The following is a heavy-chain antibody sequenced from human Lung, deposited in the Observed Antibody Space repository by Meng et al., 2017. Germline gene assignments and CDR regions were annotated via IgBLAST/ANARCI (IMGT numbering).Heavy chain of an antibody. CDR3: ARGPTTMAHDFDY. CDR2: INHSGST. CDR1: GGSFSDYY. D-gene: IGHD4-11*01. J-gene: IGHJ4*02. V-gene: IGHV4-34*01. Sequence: QVQLQQWGAGLLKPSETLSLTCVVFGGSFSDYYWSWTRQPPGKGLEWIGEINHSGSTNYNPSLESRATISVDTSQNNLSLKLSSVTAADSAVYYCARGPTTMAHDFDYWGQGTLVTVSS.